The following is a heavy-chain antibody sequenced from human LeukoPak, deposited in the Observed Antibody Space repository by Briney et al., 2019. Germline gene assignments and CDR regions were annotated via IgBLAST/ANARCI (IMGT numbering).Heavy chain of an antibody. J-gene: IGHJ3*01. D-gene: IGHD3-22*01. V-gene: IGHV1-24*01. CDR3: ARDDYYDSSAYRENPFDV. Sequence: ASVKVSCKVSGYTLTELSMHWVRQAPGKGLEWMGGFDPEDGETNYAQKFQGRVTITADESTSTLYMELRSLRSEDTAIYYCARDDYYDSSAYRENPFDVWGQGTMVTVSS. CDR1: GYTLTELS. CDR2: FDPEDGET.